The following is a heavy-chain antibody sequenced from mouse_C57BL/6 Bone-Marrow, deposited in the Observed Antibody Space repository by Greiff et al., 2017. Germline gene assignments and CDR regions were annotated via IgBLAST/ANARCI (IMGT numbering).Heavy chain of an antibody. V-gene: IGHV1-59*01. CDR3: ASSTYYDGSSKGYFDV. J-gene: IGHJ1*03. D-gene: IGHD1-1*01. Sequence: QVQLQQPGAELVKPGASVKMSCKASGYTFTSYWMHWVKQRPGQGLEWIGVIDPSDSYTNYNQKFKGKATLTVDTSSSTAYMQLSSLTSEDSAVYYCASSTYYDGSSKGYFDVWGTGTTVTVSS. CDR1: GYTFTSYW. CDR2: IDPSDSYT.